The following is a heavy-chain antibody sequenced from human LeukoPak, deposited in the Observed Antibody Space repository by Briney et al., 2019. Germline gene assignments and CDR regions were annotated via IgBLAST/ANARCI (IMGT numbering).Heavy chain of an antibody. Sequence: GAPVKVSCTASGYTFTSYAMNWVRQAPGQGLEWMGWINTNTGNPTYAQGFTGRFVFSLDTSVSTAYLQISSLKAEDTAVYYCVRGLYCSGGSCYGFEDYWGQGTLVTVSS. CDR1: GYTFTSYA. CDR2: INTNTGNP. CDR3: VRGLYCSGGSCYGFEDY. V-gene: IGHV7-4-1*02. J-gene: IGHJ4*02. D-gene: IGHD2-15*01.